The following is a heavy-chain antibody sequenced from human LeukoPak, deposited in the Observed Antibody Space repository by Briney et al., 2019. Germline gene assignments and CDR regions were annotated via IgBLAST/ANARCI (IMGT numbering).Heavy chain of an antibody. J-gene: IGHJ4*02. CDR3: ARDLSGSIAVAGIGY. D-gene: IGHD6-19*01. V-gene: IGHV3-23*01. CDR1: GFTFSTFA. CDR2: IFPSGGEI. Sequence: GGSLRLSCAASGFTFSTFAMIWVRQPPGEGLEWVSSIFPSGGEIHYADSVRGRFTISRDNSKSTLSLQMNSLRAEDTAVYYCARDLSGSIAVAGIGYWGQGTLVTVSS.